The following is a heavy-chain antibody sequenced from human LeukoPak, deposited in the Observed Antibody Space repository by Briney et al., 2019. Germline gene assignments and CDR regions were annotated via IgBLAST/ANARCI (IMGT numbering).Heavy chain of an antibody. Sequence: GGSLRLSCAASGFTFSSYAMSWVRQAPGKGLEWVSSITGGGGSTYYADSVKGRHTISRDNSKSALSLQMNSLRAEDTAVYYCAKGGRGSFYSYLDFWGQGILVTVSS. CDR2: ITGGGGST. D-gene: IGHD2-15*01. CDR3: AKGGRGSFYSYLDF. J-gene: IGHJ4*02. CDR1: GFTFSSYA. V-gene: IGHV3-23*01.